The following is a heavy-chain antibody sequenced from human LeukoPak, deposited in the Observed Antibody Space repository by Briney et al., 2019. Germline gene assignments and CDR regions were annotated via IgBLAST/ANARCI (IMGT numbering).Heavy chain of an antibody. D-gene: IGHD2-2*01. CDR2: ISAYNGNT. Sequence: ASVKVSCKASGYTFTSYGISWVRQAPRQGLEWMGWISAYNGNTNYAQKLQGRVTMTTDTSTSTAYMELRSLRSDDTAVYYCARDQRGYCSSTSCYGVWFDPWGQGTLVTVSS. V-gene: IGHV1-18*01. CDR1: GYTFTSYG. CDR3: ARDQRGYCSSTSCYGVWFDP. J-gene: IGHJ5*02.